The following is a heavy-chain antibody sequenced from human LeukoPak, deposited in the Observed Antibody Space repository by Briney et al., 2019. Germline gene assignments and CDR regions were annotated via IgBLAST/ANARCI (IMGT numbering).Heavy chain of an antibody. CDR3: ARKGGPQDY. CDR2: ISSSGSSI. J-gene: IGHJ4*02. CDR1: RFTFSDYY. V-gene: IGHV3-11*01. D-gene: IGHD3-16*01. Sequence: GGSLRLSCAASRFTFSDYYMSWIRQAPGKGLEWVPTISSSGSSIYYTDSVKGRFTISRDNAKNSLYLQMNGLRAEDTAVYYCARKGGPQDYWGQGTLVTVSS.